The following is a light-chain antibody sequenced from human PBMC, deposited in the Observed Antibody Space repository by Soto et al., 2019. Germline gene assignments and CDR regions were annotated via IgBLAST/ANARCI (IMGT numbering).Light chain of an antibody. CDR1: SSDVGGFLY. J-gene: IGLJ2*01. V-gene: IGLV2-14*01. CDR2: AVS. Sequence: QSALTQPASVSGSPGQSITISCTGTSSDVGGFLYVSWFQQHPGKAPKVMIYAVSNRPSGISNRFSGSKSGNTASLTISGLQAEDEADYYCSSYSSSSTLVVFGGGTKLTVL. CDR3: SSYSSSSTLVV.